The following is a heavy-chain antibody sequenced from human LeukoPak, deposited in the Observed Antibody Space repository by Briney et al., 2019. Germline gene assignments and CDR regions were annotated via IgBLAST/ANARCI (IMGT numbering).Heavy chain of an antibody. J-gene: IGHJ4*02. CDR3: ARAGSPPYYYDSSGYLTLDY. V-gene: IGHV1-69*05. CDR2: IIPTFGTA. D-gene: IGHD3-22*01. Sequence: SVKVSCKASGGTFSSYAISWVRQAPGQGLEWMGGIIPTFGTANYAQKFQGRVTITTDESTSTAYMELSSLRSEDTAVYYCARAGSPPYYYDSSGYLTLDYWGQGTLVTVSS. CDR1: GGTFSSYA.